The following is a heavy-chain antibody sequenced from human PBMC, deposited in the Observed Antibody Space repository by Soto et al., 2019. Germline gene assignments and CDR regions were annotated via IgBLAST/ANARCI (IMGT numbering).Heavy chain of an antibody. V-gene: IGHV3-23*01. CDR3: ATLKRITIFGVVIKNGMDV. CDR2: ISGSGGST. J-gene: IGHJ6*02. Sequence: HPGGSLRLSCAASGFTFSSYAMSWVRQAPGKGLEWVSAISGSGGSTYYADSVKGRFTISRDNSNNTLYLQMNSLRAEDTAVYYCATLKRITIFGVVIKNGMDVWGQGTTVTVSS. D-gene: IGHD3-3*01. CDR1: GFTFSSYA.